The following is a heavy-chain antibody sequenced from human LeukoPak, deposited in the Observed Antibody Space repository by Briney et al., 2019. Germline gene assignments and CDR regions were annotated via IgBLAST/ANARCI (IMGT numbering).Heavy chain of an antibody. CDR1: GGPLSSSRW. Sequence: PSETLSLTCAVSGGPLSSSRWWSWVRQPPGKGLEWIGEIYHSGSTNYNPSLKSRVTISVDKSKNQFSLKLNSVTAADTAVYYCATSDYGSGNQDYWGQGTLVTVSS. J-gene: IGHJ4*02. D-gene: IGHD2-15*01. V-gene: IGHV4-4*02. CDR2: IYHSGST. CDR3: ATSDYGSGNQDY.